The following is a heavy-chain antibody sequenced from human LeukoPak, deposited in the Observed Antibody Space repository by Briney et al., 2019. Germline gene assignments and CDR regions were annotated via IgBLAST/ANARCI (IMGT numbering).Heavy chain of an antibody. CDR3: TTEDIVVVPAALYY. V-gene: IGHV3-15*01. J-gene: IGHJ4*02. CDR2: IRSKTDVGTT. CDR1: GFTSSNAW. D-gene: IGHD2-2*01. Sequence: GRTLRPSCAASGFTSSNAWITWVRQSAGPGLECFGRIRSKTDVGTTGYAAPVKGRFTISRDDSKNTLYLQMNSLKTEDTAVYYCTTEDIVVVPAALYYWGQGTLVTVSS.